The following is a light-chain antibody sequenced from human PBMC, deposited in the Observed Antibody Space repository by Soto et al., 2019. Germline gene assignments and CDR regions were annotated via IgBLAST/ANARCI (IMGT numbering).Light chain of an antibody. V-gene: IGKV3-20*01. J-gene: IGKJ1*01. CDR1: QSVSSSY. Sequence: DTVLPQSPATLSLSPGERAPLSCRASQSVSSSYLAWYQQKPGQAPRLLIYGASSRATGIPDRFSGSGSGTDFTLTISRLEPEDFAVYYCQQYGSSPRTFGQGAKVDI. CDR3: QQYGSSPRT. CDR2: GAS.